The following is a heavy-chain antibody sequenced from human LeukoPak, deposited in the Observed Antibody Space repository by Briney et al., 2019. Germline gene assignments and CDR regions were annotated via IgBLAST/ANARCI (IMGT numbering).Heavy chain of an antibody. V-gene: IGHV1-69*13. CDR2: IIPIFGTA. J-gene: IGHJ6*03. Sequence: ASVKVSCKASGGTFSSYAISWVRQAPGQGLEWMGGIIPIFGTANYAQKFQGRVTITADESTSTAYMELSSLRSEDTAVYYCARPAGGEYQLLEGFYYYYMDVWGKGTTVTVSS. CDR1: GGTFSSYA. CDR3: ARPAGGEYQLLEGFYYYYMDV. D-gene: IGHD2-2*01.